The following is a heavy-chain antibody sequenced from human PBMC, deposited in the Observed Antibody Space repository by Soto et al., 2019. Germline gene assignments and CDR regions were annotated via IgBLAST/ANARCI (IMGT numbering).Heavy chain of an antibody. V-gene: IGHV1-69*12. CDR1: GGTFSSCA. D-gene: IGHD2-2*01. CDR3: ARHVPAAGYYYGMDV. J-gene: IGHJ6*02. Sequence: QVQLVQSGAEVKKPGSSVKVSCKASGGTFSSCAISWVRQAPGQGLEWMGGIIPIFGTANYAQKFQGRVTITADESPSTAYMELGSLRSEDTAVYYCARHVPAAGYYYGMDVWGQGTTVTVSS. CDR2: IIPIFGTA.